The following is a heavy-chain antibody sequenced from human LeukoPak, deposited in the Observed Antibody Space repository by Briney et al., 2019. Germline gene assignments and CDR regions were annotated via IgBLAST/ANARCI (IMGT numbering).Heavy chain of an antibody. D-gene: IGHD3-10*01. Sequence: ASVKVSCKASGYTFTGYYIHWVRQAPGQGLEWMGWINPNSGGTNYAQKFQGRVTVTRDTSISTAYMELSRLRSDDTAVYYCARDSELLWFGEFGDYWGQGTMVTVSS. CDR2: INPNSGGT. CDR3: ARDSELLWFGEFGDY. CDR1: GYTFTGYY. J-gene: IGHJ4*02. V-gene: IGHV1-2*02.